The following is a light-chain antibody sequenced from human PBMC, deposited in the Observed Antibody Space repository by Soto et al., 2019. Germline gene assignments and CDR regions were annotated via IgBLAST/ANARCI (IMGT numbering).Light chain of an antibody. V-gene: IGKV3-20*01. CDR2: GAS. J-gene: IGKJ1*01. Sequence: EIVLTQSPGTLSLSPGEGATLSCRASQSVSTNFFAWYQQKPGQAPRLLIYGASTRATGIPDRFSGSGSGTDFTRTISRLEPEDFAVYYCQQYGRTSWTFGQGTKV. CDR1: QSVSTNF. CDR3: QQYGRTSWT.